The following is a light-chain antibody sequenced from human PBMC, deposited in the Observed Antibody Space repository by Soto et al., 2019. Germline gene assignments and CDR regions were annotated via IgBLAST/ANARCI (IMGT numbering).Light chain of an antibody. CDR2: DAS. J-gene: IGKJ4*01. V-gene: IGKV3-11*01. CDR3: QHRSSWPLT. Sequence: EIVLTQSPATLSLSPGERATLSCRASQGVSNYLAWYQQKAGQAPRLLIYDASNRATDISARFSGSGSGTDFTLTISSLEPEVFAVYFCQHRSSWPLTFGGGPKVEIK. CDR1: QGVSNY.